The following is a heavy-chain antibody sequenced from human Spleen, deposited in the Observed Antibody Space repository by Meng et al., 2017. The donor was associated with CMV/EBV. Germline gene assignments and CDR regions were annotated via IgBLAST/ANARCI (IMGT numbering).Heavy chain of an antibody. D-gene: IGHD6-13*01. CDR2: IYYSGST. J-gene: IGHJ4*02. CDR1: GGSISSSSYY. Sequence: SETLSLTCTVSGGSISSSSYYWGWIRQPPGKGREWIGSIYYSGSTYYNPSLKSRVTISVDTSKNQFSLKLSSVTAADTAVYYCARENGIAAAGSARFDYWGQGTLVTVSS. CDR3: ARENGIAAAGSARFDY. V-gene: IGHV4-39*07.